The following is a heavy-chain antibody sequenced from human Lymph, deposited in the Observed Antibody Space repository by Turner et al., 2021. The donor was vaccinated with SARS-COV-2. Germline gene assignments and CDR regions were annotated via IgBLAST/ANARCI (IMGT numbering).Heavy chain of an antibody. Sequence: QLQLEESGPGLVRPSETLFLTCSVSGGSISSQTNYWDWIRQAPGKGLQLIGSIYYSGSTYYNPSLKSRLTMSVDTSKNQFSLNLGSVTAADTAVYYCARRPGGNFDYWGQGALVIVSS. J-gene: IGHJ4*02. D-gene: IGHD1-26*01. V-gene: IGHV4-39*01. CDR2: IYYSGST. CDR1: GGSISSQTNY. CDR3: ARRPGGNFDY.